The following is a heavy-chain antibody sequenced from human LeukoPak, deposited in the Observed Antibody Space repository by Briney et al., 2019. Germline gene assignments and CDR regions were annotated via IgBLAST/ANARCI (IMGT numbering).Heavy chain of an antibody. D-gene: IGHD3-16*01. CDR1: GGSFSAFF. CDR3: ARDGGVTYYYFYYYMDV. J-gene: IGHJ6*03. V-gene: IGHV4-34*01. CDR2: VGHSGSA. Sequence: SETLSLTCAVSGGSFSAFFWRWIRQPPGKGLEWIGDVGHSGSADYNPSLKSRVTVSADTSKNQFSLKLSSVTAADTAVYYCARDGGVTYYYFYYYMDVWGKGTTVTVSS.